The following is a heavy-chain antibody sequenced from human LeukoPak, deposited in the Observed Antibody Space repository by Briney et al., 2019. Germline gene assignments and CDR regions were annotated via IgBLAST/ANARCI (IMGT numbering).Heavy chain of an antibody. V-gene: IGHV4-38-2*02. CDR2: IYHSGST. CDR1: GYSISSGYY. Sequence: PSETLSLTCTVSGYSISSGYYWGWIRQPPGKGLEWIGSIYHSGSTYYNPSLKSRVTISVDTSKNQFSLKLSSVTAADTAVYYCARVGMGRASIDPWGQGTLVTVSS. D-gene: IGHD3-10*01. CDR3: ARVGMGRASIDP. J-gene: IGHJ5*02.